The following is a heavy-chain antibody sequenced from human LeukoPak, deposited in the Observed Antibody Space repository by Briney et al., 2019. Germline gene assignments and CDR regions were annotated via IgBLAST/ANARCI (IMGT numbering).Heavy chain of an antibody. D-gene: IGHD3-10*01. CDR3: ARDGDNYYGSGSYGY. CDR1: GGSISSGSYY. Sequence: SETLSLTCTVSGGSISSGSYYWSWIRQPAGKGLEWIGRIYTSGSTNYNPSLKNRVTISVDTSKNQFSLKLSSVTAADTAVYYCARDGDNYYGSGSYGYWGQGTLVTVSS. CDR2: IYTSGST. V-gene: IGHV4-61*02. J-gene: IGHJ4*02.